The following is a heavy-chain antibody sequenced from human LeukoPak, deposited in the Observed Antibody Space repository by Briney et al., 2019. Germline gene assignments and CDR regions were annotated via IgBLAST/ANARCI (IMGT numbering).Heavy chain of an antibody. CDR2: FYPGDSDT. D-gene: IGHD6-6*01. J-gene: IGHJ4*02. V-gene: IGHV5-51*01. CDR1: GYSFTSYW. Sequence: GESLKISCKGSGYSFTSYWIGWVRQMPGKGLEWMGIFYPGDSDTRYSPSFQGQVTISADKSISTAYLRWSSLKASDTAMYYCARRSSLAARFFDYWGQGTLVTVSS. CDR3: ARRSSLAARFFDY.